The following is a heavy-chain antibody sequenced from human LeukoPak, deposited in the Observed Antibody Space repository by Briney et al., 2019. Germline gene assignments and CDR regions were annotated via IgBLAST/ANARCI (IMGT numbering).Heavy chain of an antibody. V-gene: IGHV1-2*02. Sequence: GASVKVSCKASGYTFTGQYLYWARQTPGQGLEWMGWINPKTGDTDSAQNFQGSVTMTRDTSITTVYMELSSLTSDDTAVYYCARGYYGMDVWGQGTTVTVSS. CDR2: INPKTGDT. CDR3: ARGYYGMDV. J-gene: IGHJ6*02. CDR1: GYTFTGQY.